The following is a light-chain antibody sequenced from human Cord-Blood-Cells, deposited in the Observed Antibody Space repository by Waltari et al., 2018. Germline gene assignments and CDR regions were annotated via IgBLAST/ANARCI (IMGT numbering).Light chain of an antibody. CDR1: QSVLYSSNNKNY. J-gene: IGKJ3*01. CDR3: QQYYSTPFT. Sequence: DIVMTQSPDSLAVSLGERATINCKSSQSVLYSSNNKNYVAWYQQKPGQPPKRLIYWASTRESVVPDRFSGSGSGTDFTLTISSLQAEDVAVYYCQQYYSTPFTFGPGTKVDIK. CDR2: WAS. V-gene: IGKV4-1*01.